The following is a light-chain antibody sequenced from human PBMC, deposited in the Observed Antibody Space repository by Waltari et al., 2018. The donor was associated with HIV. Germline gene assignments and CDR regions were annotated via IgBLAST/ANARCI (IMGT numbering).Light chain of an antibody. Sequence: QSALTQPASVSGSPGQSITISCTGTSSDVGGYNYVSWYQKHPGKAPKLMIYEVSKRPSGVSNRFSGSKSGNTASLTISGLQAEDESDYYCSSYTSSSTVVFGGGTKLTVL. J-gene: IGLJ2*01. CDR3: SSYTSSSTVV. CDR1: SSDVGGYNY. V-gene: IGLV2-14*01. CDR2: EVS.